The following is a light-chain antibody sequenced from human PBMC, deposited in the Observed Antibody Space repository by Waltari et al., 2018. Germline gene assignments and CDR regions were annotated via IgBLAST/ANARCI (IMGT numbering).Light chain of an antibody. V-gene: IGLV2-14*01. Sequence: QSALTQPASVSGSLGQSISISCAGTSNDVGAHNLVSWYLQYPGRAPKLVIYEVTNRPSGISSRFSGSKSGNTASLTISGLQSEDEAEYFCSSYSTTFTVLFGGGTKVTV. J-gene: IGLJ3*02. CDR3: SSYSTTFTVL. CDR2: EVT. CDR1: SNDVGAHNL.